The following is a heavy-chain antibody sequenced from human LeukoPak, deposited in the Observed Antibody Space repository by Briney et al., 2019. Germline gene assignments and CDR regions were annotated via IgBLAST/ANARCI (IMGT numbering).Heavy chain of an antibody. CDR3: ARDVPYYYESSGYYSLGFDI. V-gene: IGHV3-11*04. CDR2: ISSSGSTI. D-gene: IGHD3-22*01. Sequence: GGSLRLSCAASGFTFSDYYMSWIRQAPGKGLEWVSYISSSGSTIYYADSVKGRFTNSRDNAKNSLYLQMNSLRAEDTAVYYCARDVPYYYESSGYYSLGFDIWGQGTMVTVSS. J-gene: IGHJ3*02. CDR1: GFTFSDYY.